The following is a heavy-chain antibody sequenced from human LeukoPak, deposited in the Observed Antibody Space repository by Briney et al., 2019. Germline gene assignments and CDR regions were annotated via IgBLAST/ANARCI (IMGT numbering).Heavy chain of an antibody. D-gene: IGHD5-18*01. CDR1: GYTFISYG. CDR3: ARSPDTAMVHSYYYYYMDV. CDR2: IIPIFGTA. V-gene: IGHV1-69*13. J-gene: IGHJ6*03. Sequence: GASVKVSCKASGYTFISYGISWLRQAPGQGLEWMGGIIPIFGTANYAQKFQGRVTITAGESTSTAYMELSSLRSEDTAVYYCARSPDTAMVHSYYYYYMDVWGKGTTVTISS.